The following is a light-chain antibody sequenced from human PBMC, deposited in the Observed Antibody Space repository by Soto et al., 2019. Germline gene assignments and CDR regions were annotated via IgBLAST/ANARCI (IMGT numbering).Light chain of an antibody. CDR3: QQYNDWPRT. J-gene: IGKJ1*01. Sequence: EVVMTQSPDTLSVSPGERATLSCRASQSVRSSLAWFQQKLGQAPRLLIYGASTRATGIPARFSGSGSGTEFTLTISSLQSEDFALYYCQQYNDWPRTFGQGTKVDIK. V-gene: IGKV3-15*01. CDR2: GAS. CDR1: QSVRSS.